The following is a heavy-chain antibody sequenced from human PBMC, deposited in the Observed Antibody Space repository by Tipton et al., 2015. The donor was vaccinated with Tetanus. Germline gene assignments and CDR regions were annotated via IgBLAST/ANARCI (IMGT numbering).Heavy chain of an antibody. D-gene: IGHD6-19*01. V-gene: IGHV4-59*12. CDR2: ITYSSRT. CDR3: AILPKHWLAPRGAP. J-gene: IGHJ5*02. Sequence: TLSLTCSVSGSSMSSYYWSWIRQTPGKRLEWIGYITYSSRTKYNPSLTSRVTLSLDTSKNQFSLNLTSVTAADTAVYYCAILPKHWLAPRGAPWGQGILVTVSS. CDR1: GSSMSSYY.